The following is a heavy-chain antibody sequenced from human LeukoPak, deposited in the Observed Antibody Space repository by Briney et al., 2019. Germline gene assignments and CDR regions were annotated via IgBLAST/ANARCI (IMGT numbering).Heavy chain of an antibody. D-gene: IGHD1-20*01. V-gene: IGHV3-23*01. CDR1: GFTFSSYA. CDR3: AKLGITGTDYYYYGMDV. J-gene: IGHJ6*02. CDR2: ISGSGGST. Sequence: GGSLRLSCAASGFTFSSYAMSWVRQAPGKGLEWVSAISGSGGSTYYADSVKGRFTISRDNAKNSLYLQMNSLRAEDTALYYCAKLGITGTDYYYYGMDVWGQGTTVTVSS.